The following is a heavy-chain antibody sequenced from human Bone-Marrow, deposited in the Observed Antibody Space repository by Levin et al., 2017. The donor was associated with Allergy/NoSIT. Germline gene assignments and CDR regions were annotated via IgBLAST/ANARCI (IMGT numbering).Heavy chain of an antibody. D-gene: IGHD4/OR15-4a*01. CDR2: INPKSGGT. Sequence: GESLKISCKASGYTFTDYYMHWVRQAPGQGLEWMGWINPKSGGTNYAQKFQGWVTMTRDTSINTVYMELNRLKSDDTAVYYCARELTVWGARGWFDPWGQGTLVTVSS. V-gene: IGHV1-2*04. CDR3: ARELTVWGARGWFDP. CDR1: GYTFTDYY. J-gene: IGHJ5*02.